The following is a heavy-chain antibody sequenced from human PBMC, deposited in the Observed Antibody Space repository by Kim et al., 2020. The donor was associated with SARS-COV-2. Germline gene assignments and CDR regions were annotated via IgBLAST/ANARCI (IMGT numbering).Heavy chain of an antibody. J-gene: IGHJ6*02. CDR1: GYSISSSNW. CDR2: IYYSGST. Sequence: SETLSLTCAVSGYSISSSNWWGWIRQPPGKGLEWIGYIYYSGSTYYNPSLKSRVTMSVDTSKNQFSLKLSSVTAVDTAVYYCARNKGYYYYGMDVWGQGTTVTVSS. V-gene: IGHV4-28*01. CDR3: ARNKGYYYYGMDV.